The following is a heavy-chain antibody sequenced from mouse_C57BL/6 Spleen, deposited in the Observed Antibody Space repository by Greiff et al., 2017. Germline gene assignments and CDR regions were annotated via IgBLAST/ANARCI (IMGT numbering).Heavy chain of an antibody. CDR1: GFTFSDYG. CDR2: ISSGSSTI. D-gene: IGHD1-1*02. Sequence: EVNVVESGGGLVKPGGSLKLSCAASGFTFSDYGMHWVRQAPEKGLEWVAYISSGSSTIYYADTVKGRFTISRDNANITLFLQMTSVRSEDTTMDYCARRGVDMDCWGPGTSGTVSS. V-gene: IGHV5-17*01. J-gene: IGHJ4*01. CDR3: ARRGVDMDC.